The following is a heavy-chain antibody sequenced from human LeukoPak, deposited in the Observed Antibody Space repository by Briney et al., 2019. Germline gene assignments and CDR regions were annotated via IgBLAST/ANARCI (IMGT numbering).Heavy chain of an antibody. D-gene: IGHD4-17*01. V-gene: IGHV1-18*01. CDR3: ARDPTVTNGGGNFFDY. CDR2: MNAYNDNT. Sequence: ASVKVSCTASGYTFTSYGISWVRQAPGQGLEWMGWMNAYNDNTNYAQKFHGRVTMTTDTPTSTAYMELRTLRSDDTAVYYCARDPTVTNGGGNFFDYWGQGPLVTVSS. CDR1: GYTFTSYG. J-gene: IGHJ4*02.